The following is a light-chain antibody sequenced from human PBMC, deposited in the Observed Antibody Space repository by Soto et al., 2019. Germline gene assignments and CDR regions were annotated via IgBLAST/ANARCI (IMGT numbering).Light chain of an antibody. CDR3: QQRNPLT. CDR1: QNIRNY. Sequence: DIQMTQSPSSLSASVGDRVTITCRASQNIRNYLNWYQQKPGDAPKLLIYAASTLQGAVPSRFSGSGSGTDFTLTISSLEPEDFAVYYCQQRNPLTFGGGTKVEIK. CDR2: AAS. V-gene: IGKV1-39*01. J-gene: IGKJ4*01.